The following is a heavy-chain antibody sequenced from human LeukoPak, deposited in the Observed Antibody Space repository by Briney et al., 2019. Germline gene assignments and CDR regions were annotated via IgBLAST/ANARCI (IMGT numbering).Heavy chain of an antibody. CDR2: IKQDGSER. J-gene: IGHJ4*02. V-gene: IGHV3-7*01. CDR3: AGSGWQVYFDY. CDR1: GFTFTSYW. Sequence: GGSLRLSCAASGFTFTSYWMNWVRQAPGKGLEWVANIKQDGSERYYVDCVKGRFTISRDNAKNSLYLQMNSLRAEDTGVYYCAGSGWQVYFDYWGQGTLVTVSS. D-gene: IGHD6-19*01.